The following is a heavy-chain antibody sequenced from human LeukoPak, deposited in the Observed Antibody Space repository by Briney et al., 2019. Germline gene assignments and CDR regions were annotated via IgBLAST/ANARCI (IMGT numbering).Heavy chain of an antibody. CDR3: ARVGYYYDSSGYPRDFDY. J-gene: IGHJ4*02. V-gene: IGHV3-23*01. Sequence: PGGSLRLSCAASGFTFNNYAMSWVRQAPGKGLEWVSAISGSGGSAYYADSVKGRFTISRDNSKNTLYLQINSLRAEDTAVYYCARVGYYYDSSGYPRDFDYWGQGTLVTVSS. D-gene: IGHD3-22*01. CDR2: ISGSGGSA. CDR1: GFTFNNYA.